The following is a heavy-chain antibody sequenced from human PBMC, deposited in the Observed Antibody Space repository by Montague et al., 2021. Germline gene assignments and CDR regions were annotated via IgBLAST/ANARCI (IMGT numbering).Heavy chain of an antibody. Sequence: SETLSLTCGVYGGSLSEYYWTWIRQYPEKGLEWMGEVRHIGSTNYNPSLKSRVTMSVDKSKNQFSLKLRSVTAADTAVYYCASDRGPFDYWGQGTVVTVSS. V-gene: IGHV4-34*01. CDR2: VRHIGST. CDR1: GGSLSEYY. D-gene: IGHD3-10*01. J-gene: IGHJ4*02. CDR3: ASDRGPFDY.